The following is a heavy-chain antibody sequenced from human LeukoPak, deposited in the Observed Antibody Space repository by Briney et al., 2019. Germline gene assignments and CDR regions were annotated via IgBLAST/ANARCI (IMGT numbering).Heavy chain of an antibody. J-gene: IGHJ4*02. Sequence: PGASLRLSCAASGFTFSISAMSSARHPPGKGLECLSAISGSGGSTSYAHSVTGPLTISRAHSTNTLYIQMNRLRAADTAVYYCANDGYDLPYYWGQGTLVTVSS. D-gene: IGHD5-12*01. V-gene: IGHV3-23*01. CDR1: GFTFSISA. CDR2: ISGSGGST. CDR3: ANDGYDLPYY.